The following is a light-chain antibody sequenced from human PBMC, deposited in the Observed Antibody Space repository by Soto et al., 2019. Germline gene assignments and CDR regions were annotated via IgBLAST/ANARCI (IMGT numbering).Light chain of an antibody. V-gene: IGLV2-23*01. CDR2: EGS. CDR3: SSYAGAVV. CDR1: SSGVENYNL. Sequence: QSALTQPASVSGSPGQSITLSCTRTSSGVENYNLVSWYQHRPGKAPKLIIYEGSQGPSGVSDRFSGSKSGNTASLTISGLRAEDEADYYCSSYAGAVVFGGGTKLTVL. J-gene: IGLJ2*01.